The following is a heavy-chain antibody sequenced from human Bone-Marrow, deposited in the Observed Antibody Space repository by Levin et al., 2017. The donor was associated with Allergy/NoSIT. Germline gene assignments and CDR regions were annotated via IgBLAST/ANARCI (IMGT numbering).Heavy chain of an antibody. CDR3: ARGGSRLSD. V-gene: IGHV1-2*02. CDR2: INPNTCVT. D-gene: IGHD2-15*01. J-gene: IGHJ4*02. CDR1: GFTFTDYY. Sequence: ASVKVSCKTSGFTFTDYYLHWVRQAPGQGLEWMGWINPNTCVTNYAQRFQGRVTMTRDTSINTAFIVLTWLKSDDTAVIYCARGGSRLSDWGQGTLVTVSS.